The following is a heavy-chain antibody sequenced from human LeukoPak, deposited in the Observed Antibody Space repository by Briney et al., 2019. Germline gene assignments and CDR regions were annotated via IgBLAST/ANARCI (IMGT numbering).Heavy chain of an antibody. V-gene: IGHV4-59*08. J-gene: IGHJ4*02. CDR3: ARHPYDFWSGYIDY. Sequence: SETLSLTCTVSGGSISSYYWSWIRQPPGKGLEWIGYIYYSGSTNYNPSLKSRVTISVDTSKNQFSLKLSFVTAADTAVYYCARHPYDFWSGYIDYWGQGTLVTVSS. CDR2: IYYSGST. D-gene: IGHD3-3*01. CDR1: GGSISSYY.